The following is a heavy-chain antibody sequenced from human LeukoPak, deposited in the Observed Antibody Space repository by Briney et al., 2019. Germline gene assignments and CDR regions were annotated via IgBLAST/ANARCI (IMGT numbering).Heavy chain of an antibody. J-gene: IGHJ6*02. CDR2: SHAGNGDT. Sequence: ASVTVPCKASGYTFTVSAIHWVRQAPGHRLEWMGWSHAGNGDTKYSQEFQGRFTITSDTSASTAYMELSSLRSEDMAVYYCSRGAYYGMDVWGQGTTVTVSS. CDR1: GYTFTVSA. V-gene: IGHV1-3*02. CDR3: SRGAYYGMDV.